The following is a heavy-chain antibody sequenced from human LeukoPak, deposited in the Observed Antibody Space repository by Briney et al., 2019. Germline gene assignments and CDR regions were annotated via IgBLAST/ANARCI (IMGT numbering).Heavy chain of an antibody. CDR3: ARHSSGTTWYDYYYYMDV. J-gene: IGHJ6*03. CDR1: GGSFSGYY. Sequence: SETLSLTCAVYGGSFSGYYWSWIRQPPGKGLEWIGEINLSGSTNYNPSLKSRVTISVDTSKNQFSLKLSSVTAADTAVYYCARHSSGTTWYDYYYYMDVWGKGTTVTISS. V-gene: IGHV4-34*01. CDR2: INLSGST. D-gene: IGHD1-1*01.